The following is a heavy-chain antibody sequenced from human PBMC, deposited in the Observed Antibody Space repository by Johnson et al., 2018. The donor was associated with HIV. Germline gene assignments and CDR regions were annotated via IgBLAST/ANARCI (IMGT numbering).Heavy chain of an antibody. CDR2: MNQGASEK. D-gene: IGHD2-2*01. CDR1: GFTFSNYY. CDR3: ARDSISCYSCAFDM. J-gene: IGHJ3*02. Sequence: EVQLLESGGGLVQPGESLRLSCAASGFTFSNYYMSLVRQAPGKGLEWVANMNQGASEKNYVDSVKGRFTISRDNAKNSLYLQMNSLRPEDTAVYFCARDSISCYSCAFDMWGQGTMVTVSS. V-gene: IGHV3-7*05.